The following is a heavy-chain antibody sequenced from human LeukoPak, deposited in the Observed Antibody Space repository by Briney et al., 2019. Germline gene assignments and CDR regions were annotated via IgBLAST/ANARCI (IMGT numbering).Heavy chain of an antibody. Sequence: ASVKVSCKASGYTFTRYGISWVRQAPGQGLEWMGWISAYNGNTNYAQKLQGRVTMTTDTSTSTAYMELRSLRSDDTAVYYCARFSGVAVDYYYAMDVWGQGTTVTVSS. CDR1: GYTFTRYG. CDR3: ARFSGVAVDYYYAMDV. CDR2: ISAYNGNT. V-gene: IGHV1-18*01. D-gene: IGHD6-19*01. J-gene: IGHJ6*02.